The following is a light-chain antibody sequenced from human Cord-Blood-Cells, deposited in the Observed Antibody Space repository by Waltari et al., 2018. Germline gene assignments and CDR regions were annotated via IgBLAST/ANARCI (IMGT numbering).Light chain of an antibody. J-gene: IGLJ2*01. Sequence: NFMLTQPHSVSESPGQTVTISCTRSSGSIASNSVQWYQQRPGSSPTTVIYEDNQRPSGVPDRFSGSIDSSSNSSSLTISGLKTEDEADDYCQSYDSSNVVFGGGTKLTVL. V-gene: IGLV6-57*01. CDR3: QSYDSSNVV. CDR2: EDN. CDR1: SGSIASNS.